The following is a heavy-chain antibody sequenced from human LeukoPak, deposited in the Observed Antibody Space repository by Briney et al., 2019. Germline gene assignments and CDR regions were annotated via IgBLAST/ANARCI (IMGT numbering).Heavy chain of an antibody. CDR3: ARLGSYHDF. Sequence: SETLSLTCTVSGASVSNYYWSWIRQTPEKGLEWMGHIHSSGGSSYYPSLKSRLTLSIDTSRNQLSLKLPSVTAADTAVYFCARLGSYHDFWGQGALVTVSS. J-gene: IGHJ4*02. CDR2: IHSSGGS. V-gene: IGHV4-4*09. CDR1: GASVSNYY. D-gene: IGHD1-26*01.